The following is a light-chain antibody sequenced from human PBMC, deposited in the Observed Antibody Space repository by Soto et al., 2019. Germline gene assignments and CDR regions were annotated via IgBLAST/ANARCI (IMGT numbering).Light chain of an antibody. CDR3: QQYDGSPIT. CDR2: SVS. Sequence: EIVLTESPGTLSLSPGERATLSCSASQSVGRSYLAWYQQKPGQAPRLIISSVSKRATGIPDRFSGGGSGTDFTLTISRVEPEDFALYICQQYDGSPITFCQGTRLEIK. V-gene: IGKV3-20*01. CDR1: QSVGRSY. J-gene: IGKJ5*01.